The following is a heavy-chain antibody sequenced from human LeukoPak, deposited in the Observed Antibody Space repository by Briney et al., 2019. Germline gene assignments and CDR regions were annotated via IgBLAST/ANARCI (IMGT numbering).Heavy chain of an antibody. V-gene: IGHV4-61*02. CDR2: IYTSGST. J-gene: IGHJ3*02. CDR1: GGSISSGSYY. Sequence: PSETLSLTCTVSGGSISSGSYYWSWIRQPAGKGLEWIGRIYTSGSTNYNPSLQSRVTISVDTSKNQFSLKLSSVTAADTAVYYCARERDGYNWAYDAFDIWGQGTMVTVSS. CDR3: ARERDGYNWAYDAFDI. D-gene: IGHD5-24*01.